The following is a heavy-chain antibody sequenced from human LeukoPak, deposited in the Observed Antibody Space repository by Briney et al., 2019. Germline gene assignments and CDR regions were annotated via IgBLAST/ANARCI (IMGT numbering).Heavy chain of an antibody. CDR1: GFIFSSYA. V-gene: IGHV3-23*01. CDR2: GGSGGST. Sequence: GGSLRLSCAASGFIFSSYAMSWVRQAPGKGLEWVSYGGSGGSTYYADSVKGRFTVPRDNSKSTLYLQMNSLTAEDTAVYYCAKMRGQYYHSYYMDAWGKGTTVTVSS. J-gene: IGHJ6*03. CDR3: AKMRGQYYHSYYMDA.